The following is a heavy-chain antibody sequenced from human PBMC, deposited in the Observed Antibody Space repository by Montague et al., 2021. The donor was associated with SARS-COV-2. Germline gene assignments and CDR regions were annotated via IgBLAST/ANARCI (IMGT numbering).Heavy chain of an antibody. CDR3: ARVLPDPVRTQYAFDI. Sequence: SETLSLTCTVSGGSIDSFYWSWIRRPPGKGLEWIWRIYSSGSANYNPFLEIRVTMSLDTSKNQFSLNVNSVTAADTAAYYCARVLPDPVRTQYAFDIWGQGTLVTVSS. CDR1: GGSIDSFY. CDR2: IYSSGSA. V-gene: IGHV4-4*07. J-gene: IGHJ3*02.